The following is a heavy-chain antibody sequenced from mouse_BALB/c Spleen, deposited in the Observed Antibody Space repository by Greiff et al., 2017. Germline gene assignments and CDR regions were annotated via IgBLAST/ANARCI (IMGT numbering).Heavy chain of an antibody. V-gene: IGHV1-54*01. J-gene: IGHJ4*01. Sequence: VQLQQSGAELVRPGTSVKVSCKASGYAFTNYLIEWVKQRPGQGLEWIGVINPGSGGTNYNEKFKGKATLTADKSSSTAYMQLSSLTSDDSAVYFCARGNYGNFRGYWGQGTSVTVSS. D-gene: IGHD2-1*01. CDR1: GYAFTNYL. CDR2: INPGSGGT. CDR3: ARGNYGNFRGY.